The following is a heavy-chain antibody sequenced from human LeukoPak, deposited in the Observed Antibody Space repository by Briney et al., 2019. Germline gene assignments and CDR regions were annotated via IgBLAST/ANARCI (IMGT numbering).Heavy chain of an antibody. V-gene: IGHV3-30*02. Sequence: PGGSLRLSCAASGFTFSSFGMHWVRQAPGKGLEWVAFIRYDESNKYYADSVKGRFTISGDNSKNTLYLQMSSLRAEDTAVYYCAKGFDTSGSYPYYSDYWGQGTLVTVSS. CDR3: AKGFDTSGSYPYYSDY. J-gene: IGHJ4*02. CDR2: IRYDESNK. D-gene: IGHD3-22*01. CDR1: GFTFSSFG.